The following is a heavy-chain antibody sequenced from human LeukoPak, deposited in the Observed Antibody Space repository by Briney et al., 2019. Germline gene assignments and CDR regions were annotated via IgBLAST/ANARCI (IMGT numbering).Heavy chain of an antibody. J-gene: IGHJ4*02. CDR2: IKQDASEK. Sequence: GGSLRLSCAASGFTFSGYWMSWVRQAPGKGLEWVATIKQDASEKTYVDSVEGRFTSSRDNAKSSLFLQMDCLRAEDTAVYYCARFGMDAAIDYWGQGTLVTVSS. D-gene: IGHD2-15*01. CDR3: ARFGMDAAIDY. V-gene: IGHV3-7*01. CDR1: GFTFSGYW.